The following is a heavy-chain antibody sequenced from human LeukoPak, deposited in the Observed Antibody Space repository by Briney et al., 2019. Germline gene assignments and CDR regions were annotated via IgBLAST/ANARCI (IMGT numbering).Heavy chain of an antibody. J-gene: IGHJ4*02. D-gene: IGHD3-10*01. V-gene: IGHV4-39*01. CDR3: ARHSRSVDYGSGSYTWDY. CDR2: IYYSGST. Sequence: SETLSLTCTVSGGSISSIIYYWAWIRQPPGKGLEWIGTIYYSGSTYYNVSLKSRVTISVDTSRNQFSLKLSSVTAADTAVYYCARHSRSVDYGSGSYTWDYWGQGTLVTVSS. CDR1: GGSISSIIYY.